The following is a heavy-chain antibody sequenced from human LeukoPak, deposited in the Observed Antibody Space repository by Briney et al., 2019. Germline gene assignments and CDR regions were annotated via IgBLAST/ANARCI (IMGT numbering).Heavy chain of an antibody. V-gene: IGHV3-53*01. Sequence: GGSLRLSCAASGFTVSSYYMSWVRQAPGKGLEWVSVIYSGDSTYYADSVKGRFTISRDNSKNTLYLQMNSLRAEDTAVYYCARDHSSDRAFDIWGQGTMVTVSS. J-gene: IGHJ3*02. CDR3: ARDHSSDRAFDI. D-gene: IGHD3-22*01. CDR2: IYSGDST. CDR1: GFTVSSYY.